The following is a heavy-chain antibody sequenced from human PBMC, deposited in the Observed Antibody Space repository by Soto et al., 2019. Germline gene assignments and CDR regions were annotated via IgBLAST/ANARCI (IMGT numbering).Heavy chain of an antibody. CDR2: ISSDGSNK. D-gene: IGHD2-2*01. CDR1: GFTFSSYA. J-gene: IGHJ5*02. Sequence: QVQLVESGGGVVQPGRSLRLSCAASGFTFSSYAMHWVRQAPGKGLEWVAVISSDGSNKYYADSVKGRFTISSDNSKNTLYLQMSSLSSEDTAVYYCASHPPASPIGFLPTPLGQGTLVTVSS. CDR3: ASHPPASPIGFLPTP. V-gene: IGHV3-30-3*01.